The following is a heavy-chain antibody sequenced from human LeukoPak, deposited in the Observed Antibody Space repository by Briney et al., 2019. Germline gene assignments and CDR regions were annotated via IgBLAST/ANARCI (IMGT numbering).Heavy chain of an antibody. CDR3: ARVRSRSYDILTGYYNWFDP. CDR1: GYTFTSYD. Sequence: ASVKVSCKASGYTFTSYDINWVRQATGQGLEWMGWMSPNSGNTGYAQKFQGRVTMTRNTSISTAYMELSSLRSEGTAVYYCARVRSRSYDILTGYYNWFDPWGQGTLVTVSS. J-gene: IGHJ5*02. V-gene: IGHV1-8*01. CDR2: MSPNSGNT. D-gene: IGHD3-9*01.